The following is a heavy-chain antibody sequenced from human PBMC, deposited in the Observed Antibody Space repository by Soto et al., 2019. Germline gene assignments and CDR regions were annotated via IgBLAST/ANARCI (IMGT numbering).Heavy chain of an antibody. D-gene: IGHD2-15*01. Sequence: ASVKVSCKASGYTFTSYGISWVRQAPGQGLEWMGIINPSGGSTSYAQKFQGRVTMTRDTSTSTVYMELSSLRSEDTAVYYCARDISSDIVVDLNIYYYYGMDVWGQGTTVTVSS. CDR1: GYTFTSYG. CDR3: ARDISSDIVVDLNIYYYYGMDV. V-gene: IGHV1-46*03. J-gene: IGHJ6*02. CDR2: INPSGGST.